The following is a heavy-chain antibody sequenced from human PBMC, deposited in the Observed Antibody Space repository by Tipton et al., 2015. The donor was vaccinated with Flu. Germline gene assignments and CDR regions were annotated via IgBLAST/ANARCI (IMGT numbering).Heavy chain of an antibody. D-gene: IGHD3-10*02. V-gene: IGHV4-38-2*01. CDR3: ARHTGDSVRGVIDY. Sequence: TLSLTCAVSGYSISSGYYWGWVRQPAGKGLEWIGTIYHSGSTYYNPSLKRRLTMSVDTSKNQFSLKLSSVTAAATAVYYCARHTGDSVRGVIDYWGQGTLVTVSS. CDR2: IYHSGST. J-gene: IGHJ4*02. CDR1: GYSISSGYY.